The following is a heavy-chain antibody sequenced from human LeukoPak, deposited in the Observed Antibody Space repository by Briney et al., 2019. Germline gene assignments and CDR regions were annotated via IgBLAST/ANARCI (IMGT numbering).Heavy chain of an antibody. CDR2: IYHSGST. V-gene: IGHV4-38-2*02. CDR3: ARVCTRVSRRSGPYYFDY. J-gene: IGHJ4*02. CDR1: GYSISSGYY. Sequence: SETLSLTCTVSGYSISSGYYWGWIRQPPGKGLEWIGSIYHSGSTYYNPSLKSRVTISVDTSKNQFSLKLSSVTAADTAVYYCARVCTRVSRRSGPYYFDYWGQGTLVTVSS. D-gene: IGHD3-10*01.